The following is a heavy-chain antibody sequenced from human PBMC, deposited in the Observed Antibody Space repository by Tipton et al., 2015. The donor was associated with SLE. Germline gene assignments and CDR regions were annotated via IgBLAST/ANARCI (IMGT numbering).Heavy chain of an antibody. CDR2: INHSGST. CDR1: GGSFSGYY. CDR3: AGGRRQWLGRGENWFDP. D-gene: IGHD6-19*01. V-gene: IGHV4-34*01. Sequence: TLSLTCAVYGGSFSGYYWSWIRQPPGKGLEWIGEINHSGSTNYNPSLKSRVTISVDTSKNQFSLKLSSVTAADTAGYYCAGGRRQWLGRGENWFDPWGQGTLVTVSS. J-gene: IGHJ5*02.